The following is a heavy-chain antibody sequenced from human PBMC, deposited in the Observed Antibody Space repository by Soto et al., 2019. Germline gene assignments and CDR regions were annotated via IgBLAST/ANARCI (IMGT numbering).Heavy chain of an antibody. J-gene: IGHJ4*01. CDR1: GGSIRNVY. CDR2: IFPSGKA. D-gene: IGHD1-1*01. V-gene: IGHV4-4*08. Sequence: SDTLSLTFTVSGGSIRNVYWSWIRQAPGKGLEWIGFIFPSGKAKYNPSLKSRVNISVDTSKNQFSLSLDSVTAADTAVYFCARAHDRTLPFDXWGQGTLVTVSX. CDR3: ARAHDRTLPFDX.